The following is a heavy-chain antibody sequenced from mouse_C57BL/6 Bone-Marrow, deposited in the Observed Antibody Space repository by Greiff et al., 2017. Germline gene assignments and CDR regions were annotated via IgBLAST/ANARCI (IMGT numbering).Heavy chain of an antibody. CDR3: ASHNYYGSSHHFAY. CDR2: IFPGSGST. Sequence: QVQLQQSGPELVKPGASVKISCKASGYTFTDYYINWVKQRPGQGLEWIGWIFPGSGSTYYNEKFKGKATLTVDKSSSTAYMLLSSLTSEDSAVYFCASHNYYGSSHHFAYWGQGTLVTVSA. V-gene: IGHV1-75*01. D-gene: IGHD1-1*01. J-gene: IGHJ3*01. CDR1: GYTFTDYY.